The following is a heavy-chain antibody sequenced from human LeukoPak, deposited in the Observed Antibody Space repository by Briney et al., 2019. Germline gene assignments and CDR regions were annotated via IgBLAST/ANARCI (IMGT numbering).Heavy chain of an antibody. CDR3: AKDSPGYSSSWPRIFDY. Sequence: GGSLRLSCAASGFTFSSYAMSWVRQAPGKGLEWVSAISGSGGSTYYADSVKGRFTISRDNSKNTLYLQMNSLRAEDTAVYYCAKDSPGYSSSWPRIFDYCGQGTLVTVSS. CDR2: ISGSGGST. V-gene: IGHV3-23*01. J-gene: IGHJ4*02. CDR1: GFTFSSYA. D-gene: IGHD6-13*01.